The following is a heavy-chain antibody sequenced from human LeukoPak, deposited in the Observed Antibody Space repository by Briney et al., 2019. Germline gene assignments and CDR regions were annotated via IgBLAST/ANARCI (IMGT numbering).Heavy chain of an antibody. D-gene: IGHD3-10*01. Sequence: GGSLRLSCAASGFTFSSYAMSWVRQAPGKGLEWVSAISGSGGSTYYADSVKGRFTISRDNSKDTVYLQMNSLRAEDTAVYYCAKQWGYGSGSIDYWGQGTLVTVSS. CDR1: GFTFSSYA. V-gene: IGHV3-23*01. J-gene: IGHJ4*02. CDR3: AKQWGYGSGSIDY. CDR2: ISGSGGST.